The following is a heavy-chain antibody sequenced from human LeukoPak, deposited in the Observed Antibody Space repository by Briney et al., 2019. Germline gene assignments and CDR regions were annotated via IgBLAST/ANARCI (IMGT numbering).Heavy chain of an antibody. Sequence: PSETLSLTCAVSGGSISGSNWWSWVRQPPGKGLEWIGEIYHSGSTNYNPSLKSRVTISEDKSKNQFSLKLSSVTAADTAVYYCARLYGSGHFDYWGQGTLVTVSS. CDR1: GGSISGSNW. J-gene: IGHJ4*02. CDR2: IYHSGST. V-gene: IGHV4-4*02. D-gene: IGHD3-10*01. CDR3: ARLYGSGHFDY.